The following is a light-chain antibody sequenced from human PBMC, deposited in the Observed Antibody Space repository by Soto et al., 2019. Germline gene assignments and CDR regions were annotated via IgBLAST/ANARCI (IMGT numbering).Light chain of an antibody. CDR2: DAS. V-gene: IGKV3-11*01. J-gene: IGKJ5*01. CDR1: QSVSSA. CDR3: QQRSNWPAMIT. Sequence: EIVLTQSPGTLSLSPGERATLSCRASQSVSSALAWYLQKPGQAPRLLIYDASTRAAGIPVRFSGSGSGTDFTLTIGSLEPEDFAVYYCQQRSNWPAMITFGQGTRLEIK.